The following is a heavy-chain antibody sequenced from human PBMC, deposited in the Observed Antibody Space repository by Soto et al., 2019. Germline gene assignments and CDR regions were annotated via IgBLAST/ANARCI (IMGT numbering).Heavy chain of an antibody. CDR3: AREVSYYGSSGYIRAFDI. D-gene: IGHD3-22*01. CDR1: GGSFSGDY. V-gene: IGHV4-34*01. Sequence: QVQLLQWGAGLLKPSETLSLTCVVYGGSFSGDYWTWIRQPPGKGLEWIGEIKHGGSAKYNPSLKSRVTISEDTSKKQFSLKLTSVTAADTAVYYCAREVSYYGSSGYIRAFDIWGQGTWVTVSS. J-gene: IGHJ3*02. CDR2: IKHGGSA.